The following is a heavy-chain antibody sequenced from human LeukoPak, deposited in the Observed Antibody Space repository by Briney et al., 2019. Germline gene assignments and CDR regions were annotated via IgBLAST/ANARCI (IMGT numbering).Heavy chain of an antibody. CDR1: GGTFSSYA. CDR3: ASEASIAAAGTHYYYYYYMDV. J-gene: IGHJ6*03. Sequence: GASVKVSCKASGGTFSSYAISWVRQAPGQGLEWMGGIIPIFGTANYAQKFQGRVTITTDESTSTAYMELSSLRSEDTAVYYCASEASIAAAGTHYYYYYYMDVWGKGTTVTVSS. V-gene: IGHV1-69*05. CDR2: IIPIFGTA. D-gene: IGHD6-13*01.